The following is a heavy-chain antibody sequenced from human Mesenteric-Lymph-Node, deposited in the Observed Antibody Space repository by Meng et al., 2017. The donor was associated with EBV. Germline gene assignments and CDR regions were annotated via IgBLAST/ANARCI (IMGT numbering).Heavy chain of an antibody. V-gene: IGHV4-4*02. CDR3: AKAEGGTYPPFDS. Sequence: VQLAESGHGRGKPSQTLSLPCAVSGGSISSINWWTWVRQPPGKGLEWIGEIYHSGSTNYNPSLKSRVTISVDKSKNQFSLKLISVTAADTAIYYCAKAEGGTYPPFDSWGQGTLVTVSS. J-gene: IGHJ4*02. CDR2: IYHSGST. D-gene: IGHD1-7*01. CDR1: GGSISSINW.